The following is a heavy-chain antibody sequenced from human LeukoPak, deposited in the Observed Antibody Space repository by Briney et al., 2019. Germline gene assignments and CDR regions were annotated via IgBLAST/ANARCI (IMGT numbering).Heavy chain of an antibody. CDR2: ISCYNGDT. CDR1: GYTFTSYG. Sequence: GASVKVSCKASGYTFTSYGISWVRQAPGQGLEWMGWISCYNGDTHYAQKVQGRVTMTTDSSTSTAYLELRSLRSDDTAVYYCARDPTNTSGYYAYFDHWGQGTLVTVSS. J-gene: IGHJ4*02. V-gene: IGHV1-18*01. CDR3: ARDPTNTSGYYAYFDH. D-gene: IGHD5-12*01.